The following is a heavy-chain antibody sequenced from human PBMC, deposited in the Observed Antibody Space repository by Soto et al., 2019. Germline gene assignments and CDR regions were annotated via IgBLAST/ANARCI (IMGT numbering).Heavy chain of an antibody. V-gene: IGHV3-53*01. Sequence: GGSLRLSCAASGFTVSSNYMGWVRQAPGKGLEWVSVIYSGGSTYYADSVKGRFTISRDNSKNTLYLQMNSLRAEDTAVYYCARYDILTGCMDVWGQGTTVTVSS. CDR3: ARYDILTGCMDV. CDR1: GFTVSSNY. J-gene: IGHJ6*02. D-gene: IGHD3-9*01. CDR2: IYSGGST.